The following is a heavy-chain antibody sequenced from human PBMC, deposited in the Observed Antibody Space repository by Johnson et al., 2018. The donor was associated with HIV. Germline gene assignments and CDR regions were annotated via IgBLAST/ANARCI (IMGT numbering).Heavy chain of an antibody. CDR2: ISGRGITI. CDR1: GFTFSSYG. CDR3: ASYVDDPGHVSMIPGGAFDV. D-gene: IGHD3-22*01. V-gene: IGHV3-48*04. J-gene: IGHJ3*01. Sequence: VQLVESGGGVVQPGRSLRLSCAASGFTFSSYGMHWVRQAPGKGLEWVSYISGRGITIYYSDSVKGRFTISRDNAKNSLYLQMNSLRAEDTAMYYCASYVDDPGHVSMIPGGAFDVWGQGTMVTVSS.